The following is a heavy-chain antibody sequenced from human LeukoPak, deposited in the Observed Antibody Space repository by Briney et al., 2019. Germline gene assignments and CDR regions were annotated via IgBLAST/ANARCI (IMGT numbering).Heavy chain of an antibody. CDR3: AKGRGGISAPCDY. CDR2: ISGSGGNT. CDR1: GFTFSSYA. Sequence: PAGGSLRLSCAASGFTFSSYAMSWVRQAPGKGLEWVSIISGSGGNTYYADSVKGRFTISRDNSKNTLYLQMNSLRAEDTAIYYCAKGRGGISAPCDYWGQGTLVTVSS. D-gene: IGHD6-13*01. V-gene: IGHV3-23*01. J-gene: IGHJ4*02.